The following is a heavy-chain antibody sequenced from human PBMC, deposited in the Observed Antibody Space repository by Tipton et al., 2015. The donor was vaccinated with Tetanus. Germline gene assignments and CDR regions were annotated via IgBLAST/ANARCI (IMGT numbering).Heavy chain of an antibody. D-gene: IGHD2-15*01. CDR3: TRVAAPQPFDY. CDR2: IRSKASSYAT. J-gene: IGHJ4*02. V-gene: IGHV3-73*01. Sequence: SLRLSCAASGFTFSGSAMHWVRQASGKGLEWVGRIRSKASSYATAYAASVKGRFTISRDDSKNTAYLQMNSLKTEDTAVYYCTRVAAPQPFDYWGQGTLVTVSS. CDR1: GFTFSGSA.